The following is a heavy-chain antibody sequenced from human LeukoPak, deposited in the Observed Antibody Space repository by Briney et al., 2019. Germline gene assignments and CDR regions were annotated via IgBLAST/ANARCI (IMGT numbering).Heavy chain of an antibody. CDR2: ISYDGSNK. D-gene: IGHD2-2*01. Sequence: GRSLRLSCAASGFTFSSYAMHWVRQAPGKGLEWVAVISYDGSNKYYADSVKGRFTISRDNSKNTLYLQMNSLRAEDTAAYYCARFCSSTSCLVDYWGQGTLVTVSS. J-gene: IGHJ4*02. V-gene: IGHV3-30-3*01. CDR3: ARFCSSTSCLVDY. CDR1: GFTFSSYA.